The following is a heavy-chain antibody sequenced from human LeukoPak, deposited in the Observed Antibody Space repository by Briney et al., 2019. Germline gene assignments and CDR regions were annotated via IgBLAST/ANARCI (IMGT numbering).Heavy chain of an antibody. D-gene: IGHD3/OR15-3a*01. J-gene: IGHJ4*02. CDR2: IYYSGST. Sequence: SETLSLTCTVSGGSISSYYWSWIRQPPGKGLEWIGYIYYSGSTNYNPSLKSRVTISVDTSKNQFSLKLNFVTAADTAVYYCARVGSGYDFFDYWGQGTLVTASS. CDR1: GGSISSYY. CDR3: ARVGSGYDFFDY. V-gene: IGHV4-59*12.